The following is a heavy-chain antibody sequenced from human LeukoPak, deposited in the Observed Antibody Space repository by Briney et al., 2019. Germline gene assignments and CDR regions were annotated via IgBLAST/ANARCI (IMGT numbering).Heavy chain of an antibody. Sequence: GGSLRLSCAASGFTFSSYWMSWVRQAPGKGLEWVANIKQDGSEKYYVDSVKGRFTISRGNAKNSLYLQMNSLRAEDTAVYYCARVRATAMVTYAFDIWGQGTMVTVSS. V-gene: IGHV3-7*01. CDR1: GFTFSSYW. CDR3: ARVRATAMVTYAFDI. D-gene: IGHD5-18*01. J-gene: IGHJ3*02. CDR2: IKQDGSEK.